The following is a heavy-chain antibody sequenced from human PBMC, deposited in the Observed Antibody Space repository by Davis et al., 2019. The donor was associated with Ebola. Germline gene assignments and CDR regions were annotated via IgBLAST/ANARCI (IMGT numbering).Heavy chain of an antibody. D-gene: IGHD6-19*01. CDR3: ARGVAVGGFYFEY. J-gene: IGHJ4*02. CDR1: GFTFSDYW. CDR2: IKQDGSEK. Sequence: GESLKISCAASGFTFSDYWMSWVRQAPGKGLERVANIKQDGSEKSDVDSVKGRFTISRDNAKNSLYLQMNSLRAEDTAVYFCARGVAVGGFYFEYWGQGTLVTVSS. V-gene: IGHV3-7*03.